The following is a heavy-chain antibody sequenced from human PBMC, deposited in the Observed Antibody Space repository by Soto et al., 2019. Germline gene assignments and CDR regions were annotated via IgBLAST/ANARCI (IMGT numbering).Heavy chain of an antibody. Sequence: QVQLVQSGGEVKKPGASVKVSCKASGYTFTIYGINWVRQAPGQGLEWMGWISPDNGNTNYAQKLQGRVTMTTDTSTSTAYMELRSLRSDDTAVHYCARALGYSGYAGMDVWGHGTTVTVSS. CDR1: GYTFTIYG. D-gene: IGHD5-12*01. CDR3: ARALGYSGYAGMDV. CDR2: ISPDNGNT. V-gene: IGHV1-18*01. J-gene: IGHJ6*02.